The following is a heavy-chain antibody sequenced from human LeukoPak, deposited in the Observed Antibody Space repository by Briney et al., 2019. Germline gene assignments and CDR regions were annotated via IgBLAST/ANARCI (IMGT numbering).Heavy chain of an antibody. V-gene: IGHV3-21*01. Sequence: GRSLRLSCTASGFTFSRYSMNWVRQAPGKGLEWVSSISDSSSYIYYVDSVKGRFTISRDNAKNSLYLQMNSLRADDAAVYYCAREPTSMGSDYWGQGTLVTVSS. CDR2: ISDSSSYI. CDR3: AREPTSMGSDY. J-gene: IGHJ4*02. D-gene: IGHD5-18*01. CDR1: GFTFSRYS.